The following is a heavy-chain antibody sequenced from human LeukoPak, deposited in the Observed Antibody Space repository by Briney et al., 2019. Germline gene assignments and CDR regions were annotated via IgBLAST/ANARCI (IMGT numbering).Heavy chain of an antibody. CDR2: IYSGGST. CDR3: ARVFGSYGPHFDY. V-gene: IGHV3-66*01. D-gene: IGHD5-18*01. Sequence: GGSLRLSCAASGFTFSSYWMSWVRQAPGKGLEWVSVIYSGGSTYYADSVKGRFTISRDNSKNTLYLQMNSLRAEGTAVYYCARVFGSYGPHFDYWGQGTLVTVSS. CDR1: GFTFSSYW. J-gene: IGHJ4*02.